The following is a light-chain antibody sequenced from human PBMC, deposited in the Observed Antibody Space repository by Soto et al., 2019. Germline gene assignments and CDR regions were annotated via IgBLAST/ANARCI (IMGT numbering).Light chain of an antibody. CDR2: EGS. V-gene: IGLV2-14*02. Sequence: QSVLTQPASVSGSPGQSITISCTGTSSDVASYNLVSWYQQLPGKAPKLMIYEGSKRPSGVSNRFSGSKSGNTASLTISGLQAEDEADYYCSLYTSSSTYVFGTGTKVTVL. CDR1: SSDVASYNL. CDR3: SLYTSSSTYV. J-gene: IGLJ1*01.